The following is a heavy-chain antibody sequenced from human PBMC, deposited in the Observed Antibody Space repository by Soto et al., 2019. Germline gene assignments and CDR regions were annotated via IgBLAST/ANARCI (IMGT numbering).Heavy chain of an antibody. Sequence: EVRLLESGGGLVQPGGSLRLSCVASGFTFSKYAMSWVRQAPGKGLAWGSVVTGRSSSTYYADSVEGRFIISTDNSRNTLLQKMTSLGAEDTDVYSCTNHLPSKKHQRRWADAFHIWGQGTILTVSS. CDR3: TNHLPSKKHQRRWADAFHI. D-gene: IGHD2-2*01. CDR2: VTGRSSST. V-gene: IGHV3-23*01. J-gene: IGHJ3*02. CDR1: GFTFSKYA.